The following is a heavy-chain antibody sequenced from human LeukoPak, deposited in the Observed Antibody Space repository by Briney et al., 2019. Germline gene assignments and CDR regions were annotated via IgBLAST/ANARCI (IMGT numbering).Heavy chain of an antibody. CDR3: ARGLCYYDSICVFDY. CDR2: IYTSGST. CDR1: GGSISSYY. Sequence: PSETLSLTCTVSGGSISSYYWSWIRQPAGKGLEWIGRIYTSGSTNYNPSLKSRVTMSVDTSRNQFSLKLSSVTAADTAVYYCARGLCYYDSICVFDYWGQGTLVTVSS. D-gene: IGHD3-22*01. J-gene: IGHJ4*02. V-gene: IGHV4-4*07.